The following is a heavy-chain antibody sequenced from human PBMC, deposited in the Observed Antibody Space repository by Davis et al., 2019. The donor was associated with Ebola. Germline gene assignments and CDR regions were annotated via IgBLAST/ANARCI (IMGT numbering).Heavy chain of an antibody. J-gene: IGHJ5*01. CDR1: SYTFTSYG. Sequence: ASAKVSCKASSYTFTSYGISWVRQAPGQGLEWMGWISAYNGNTNYAQKLQGRVTMTTDTSRSTAYMELRSLGSDDTAVYYCAREAGATTRIYDSWGQGTLVTVSS. D-gene: IGHD1-26*01. V-gene: IGHV1-18*01. CDR3: AREAGATTRIYDS. CDR2: ISAYNGNT.